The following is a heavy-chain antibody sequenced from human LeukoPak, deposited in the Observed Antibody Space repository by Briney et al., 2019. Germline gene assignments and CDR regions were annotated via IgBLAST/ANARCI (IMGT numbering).Heavy chain of an antibody. Sequence: SETLSLTCTVSGGSISSGSYYWSWIRQSAGKGLEWIGRIYTSGSTNYNPSLKSRVTISIDTSKNQFSLKLSSVTAADTAVYYCVRMVGQLIEYYFDYWGRGTLVTVSS. D-gene: IGHD1/OR15-1a*01. V-gene: IGHV4-61*02. CDR1: GGSISSGSYY. CDR2: IYTSGST. J-gene: IGHJ4*02. CDR3: VRMVGQLIEYYFDY.